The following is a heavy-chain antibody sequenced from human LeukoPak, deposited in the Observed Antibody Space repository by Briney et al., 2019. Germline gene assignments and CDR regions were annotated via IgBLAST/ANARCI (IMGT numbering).Heavy chain of an antibody. CDR2: IYYSGST. J-gene: IGHJ3*02. CDR3: AMSSWYLGAFDI. CDR1: GDSISSTSYY. V-gene: IGHV4-61*05. Sequence: SETLSLTCTVSGDSISSTSYYWGWIRQPPGKGLEWIGYIYYSGSTNYNPSLKTRVTIPVDSSKNQFSLKVSSVTAADTAVYYCAMSSWYLGAFDIWGQWTMVTVSS. D-gene: IGHD6-13*01.